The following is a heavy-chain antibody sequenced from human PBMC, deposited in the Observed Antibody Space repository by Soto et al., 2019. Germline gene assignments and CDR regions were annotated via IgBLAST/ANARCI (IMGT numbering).Heavy chain of an antibody. CDR3: ARIPGSIAADGNLNWFEP. V-gene: IGHV4-31*03. J-gene: IGHJ5*02. Sequence: SETLSLTCTVSGGSISSGGYYWSWIRQHPGKGLEWIGYIYYSGSTYYNPSLKSRVTISVDTSKNQFSLKLSSVTAADTAVYYCARIPGSIAADGNLNWFEPWGQGTLVTVSS. CDR1: GGSISSGGYY. CDR2: IYYSGST. D-gene: IGHD6-13*01.